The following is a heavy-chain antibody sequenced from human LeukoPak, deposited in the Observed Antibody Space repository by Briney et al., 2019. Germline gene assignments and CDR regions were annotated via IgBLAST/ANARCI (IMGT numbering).Heavy chain of an antibody. CDR2: ISAYNRNT. J-gene: IGHJ4*02. V-gene: IGHV1-18*01. CDR3: ARGWLAETTVVTPYNY. CDR1: GYTFTRYA. D-gene: IGHD4-23*01. Sequence: GAAVKVSCKASGYTFTRYAFSWVRQAPGQGLEWLGWISAYNRNTIYAQKFQDRVTITAVESMSTVYMELSSLRSEDTAVYYCARGWLAETTVVTPYNYWGQGTLVTVSS.